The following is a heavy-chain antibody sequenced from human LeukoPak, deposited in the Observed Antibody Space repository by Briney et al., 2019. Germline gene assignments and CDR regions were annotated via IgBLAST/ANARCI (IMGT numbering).Heavy chain of an antibody. J-gene: IGHJ4*02. V-gene: IGHV1-18*01. D-gene: IGHD1-26*01. Sequence: ASVKVSCKASGYTFTSYGISWVRQAPGQGLEWMGWISAYNGNTNYAQKLQGRVTMTTDTSTSTAYMELRSLRSDDTAVFYCATTQRGKRGGTFEFDYWGQGTLVTVSS. CDR2: ISAYNGNT. CDR1: GYTFTSYG. CDR3: ATTQRGKRGGTFEFDY.